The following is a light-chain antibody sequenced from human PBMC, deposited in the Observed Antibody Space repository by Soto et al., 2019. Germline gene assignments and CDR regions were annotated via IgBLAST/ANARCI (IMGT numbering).Light chain of an antibody. Sequence: EIMMTQSPATLSVSPGERATLSCRASQSVNNNLAWYQQKPGQAPSLLIYGASTRATGIPARFSGSGSGTEFTLTISSLQSEDFAVYYCQQYSNWPYTFGQGTKLEIK. V-gene: IGKV3-15*01. CDR1: QSVNNN. CDR2: GAS. J-gene: IGKJ2*01. CDR3: QQYSNWPYT.